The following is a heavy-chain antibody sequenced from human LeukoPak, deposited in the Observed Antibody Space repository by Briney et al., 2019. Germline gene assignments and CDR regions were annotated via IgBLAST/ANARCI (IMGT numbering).Heavy chain of an antibody. CDR1: GFTFSSYA. J-gene: IGHJ4*02. Sequence: GGSLRLSCAASGFTFSSYAMHWVRQAPGKGLEWVAFISYDGNNKYYADSVKGRFTISRDNSKNTLYLQVNSLRAEDTAVYYCARRAGNGSDYPPGFDCWGRGTLVAVSS. CDR3: ARRAGNGSDYPPGFDC. D-gene: IGHD2-21*01. V-gene: IGHV3-30-3*01. CDR2: ISYDGNNK.